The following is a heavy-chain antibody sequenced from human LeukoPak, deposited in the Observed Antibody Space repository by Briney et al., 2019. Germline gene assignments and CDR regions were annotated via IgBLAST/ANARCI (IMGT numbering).Heavy chain of an antibody. D-gene: IGHD3-9*01. Sequence: GGSLRLSCAASGFTFSSYSMNWVRQAPGKGLEWVSSISSSSSYIYYADSVKGRFTISRDNAKNSLYLQMNSLRAEDTAVYYCARDQSDYDILTGYYEVAFDIWGQGTMVTVSS. J-gene: IGHJ3*02. CDR2: ISSSSSYI. V-gene: IGHV3-21*01. CDR1: GFTFSSYS. CDR3: ARDQSDYDILTGYYEVAFDI.